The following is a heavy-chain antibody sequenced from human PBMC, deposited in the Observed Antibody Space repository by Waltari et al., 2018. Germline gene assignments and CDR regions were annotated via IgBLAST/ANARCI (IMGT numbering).Heavy chain of an antibody. Sequence: EGQLVESGGGLVKPGGSLRLSCARSGFTVTSPYMNWVRQAPGKGLEWVSTIYSSATTFYADSVKGRFTISRDNSKNILFLQMDDLRVNDTAVYFCARGGQIVRPRPLDLWGPGTLVTVSS. J-gene: IGHJ3*01. D-gene: IGHD6-6*01. CDR2: IYSSATT. CDR3: ARGGQIVRPRPLDL. V-gene: IGHV3-66*01. CDR1: GFTVTSPY.